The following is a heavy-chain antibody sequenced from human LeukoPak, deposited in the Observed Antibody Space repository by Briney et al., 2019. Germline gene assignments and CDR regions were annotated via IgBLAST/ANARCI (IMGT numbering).Heavy chain of an antibody. D-gene: IGHD3-16*02. J-gene: IGHJ4*02. CDR2: IYYSGST. CDR3: ARGRGITFGGVIVIPPYFDY. CDR1: GGSISSYY. Sequence: ASETLSLTCTVSGGSISSYYWSWIRQPPGKGLEWIGYIYYSGSTNYNPSLKSRVTISVDTSRNQFSLKLSSVTAADTAVYYCARGRGITFGGVIVIPPYFDYWGQGTLVTVSS. V-gene: IGHV4-59*01.